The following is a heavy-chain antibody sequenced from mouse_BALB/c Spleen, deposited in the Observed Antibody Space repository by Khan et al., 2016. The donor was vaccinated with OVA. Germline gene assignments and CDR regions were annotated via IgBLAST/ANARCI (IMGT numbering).Heavy chain of an antibody. D-gene: IGHD1-2*01. V-gene: IGHV3-2*02. CDR1: GYSITSGYG. CDR2: ISYSGST. Sequence: QLEESGPGLVKPSQSLSLTCTVTGYSITSGYGWNWIRQFPGTKLEWMGYISYSGSTNYNPSLKSRISITRDTSKNPFFLQLNSVTTEDTATYYCARTARIKYWGQGTTLTVSS. CDR3: ARTARIKY. J-gene: IGHJ2*01.